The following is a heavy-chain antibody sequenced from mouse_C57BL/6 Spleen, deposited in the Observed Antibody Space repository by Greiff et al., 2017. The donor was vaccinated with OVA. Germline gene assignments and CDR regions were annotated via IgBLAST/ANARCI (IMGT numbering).Heavy chain of an antibody. CDR3: TTIVTLYFDF. J-gene: IGHJ2*01. D-gene: IGHD2-12*01. CDR2: IDPENGDT. CDR1: GFNIKDDY. Sequence: VQLQQSGAELVRPGASVKLSCTASGFNIKDDYMHWVKQRPEQGLEWIGWIDPENGDTEYASKFQGKATITADTSSNTAYLQLSSLTSEDTAVSYCTTIVTLYFDFWGTGTTLTVSS. V-gene: IGHV14-4*01.